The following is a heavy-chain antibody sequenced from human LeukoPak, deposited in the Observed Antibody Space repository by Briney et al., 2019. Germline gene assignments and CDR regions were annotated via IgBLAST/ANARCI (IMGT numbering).Heavy chain of an antibody. CDR2: ISAYNGNT. CDR3: ASCHCTNGVCYGECEYFQH. D-gene: IGHD2-8*01. CDR1: GYTFTSYG. Sequence: ASVTVSCTASGYTFTSYGISWVRQAPGQGLEWMGWISAYNGNTNYAQKLQGSLTLTTDTSTSTAYMELRSLRSDDTAVYYCASCHCTNGVCYGECEYFQHWGQGTLVTVSS. V-gene: IGHV1-18*01. J-gene: IGHJ1*01.